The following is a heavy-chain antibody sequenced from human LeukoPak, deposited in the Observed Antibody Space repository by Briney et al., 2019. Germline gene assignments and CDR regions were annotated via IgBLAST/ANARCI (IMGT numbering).Heavy chain of an antibody. J-gene: IGHJ4*02. V-gene: IGHV4-61*01. CDR3: ARGYCGSASCYGVFDY. Sequence: SETLSLTCTVSGGSVSSGSYYWSWIRQPPGMGLEWIGYIYDSGSTNYNPSLKSRVTISVDTSKNQFSLKLSSVTAADTAVYYCARGYCGSASCYGVFDYWGQGTLVTVSS. D-gene: IGHD2-2*01. CDR1: GGSVSSGSYY. CDR2: IYDSGST.